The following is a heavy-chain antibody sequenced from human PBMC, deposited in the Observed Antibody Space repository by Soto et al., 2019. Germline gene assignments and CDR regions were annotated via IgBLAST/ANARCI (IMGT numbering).Heavy chain of an antibody. V-gene: IGHV3-30*18. J-gene: IGHJ4*02. D-gene: IGHD1-26*01. CDR2: ISHHGIRT. CDR1: GFTVSSNY. Sequence: PGGSLRLSCAASGFTVSSNYMSWIRQAPGKGLQWLATISHHGIRTHYADSVMGRFTISRDNFKKVVYLHLSGLRVEDTAIYYCEKDWVGGSNNYQLDYWGQGTAVTVSS. CDR3: EKDWVGGSNNYQLDY.